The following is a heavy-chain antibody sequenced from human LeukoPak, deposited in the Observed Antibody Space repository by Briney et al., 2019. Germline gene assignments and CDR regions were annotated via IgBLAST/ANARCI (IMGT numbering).Heavy chain of an antibody. Sequence: SETLSLTCTVSGGSISSYYWSWIRQPPGKGLEWIGFIYYSGSTNYNPSVKSRVTISVDTSKNQFSLKLSSVTAADTAVYYCATFGRANGAFDIWGQGTMVTVSS. CDR2: IYYSGST. CDR3: ATFGRANGAFDI. D-gene: IGHD3-10*01. CDR1: GGSISSYY. V-gene: IGHV4-59*01. J-gene: IGHJ3*02.